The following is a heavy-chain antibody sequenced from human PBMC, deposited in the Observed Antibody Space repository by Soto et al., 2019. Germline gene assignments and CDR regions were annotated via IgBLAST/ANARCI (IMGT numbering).Heavy chain of an antibody. CDR1: GFTFSDYG. J-gene: IGHJ4*02. D-gene: IGHD2-15*01. V-gene: IGHV3-30*03. Sequence: PGGSLRLFCEGPGFTFSDYGFHWVRQAPGKGLEWVAMISYDGSDRYYRDSVQGRFTISRDDSKNTVFLQMNSLRTEDTAMYYCARSTYCNGGSCYPQYWGPGTLVTVSS. CDR2: ISYDGSDR. CDR3: ARSTYCNGGSCYPQY.